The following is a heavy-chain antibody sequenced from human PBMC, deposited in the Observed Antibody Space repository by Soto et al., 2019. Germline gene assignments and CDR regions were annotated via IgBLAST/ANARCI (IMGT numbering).Heavy chain of an antibody. D-gene: IGHD2-15*01. CDR2: IIPIFGTA. J-gene: IGHJ6*02. V-gene: IGHV1-69*01. CDR1: GGTFSSYA. Sequence: QVQLVQSGAEVKKPGSSVKVSCKAPGGTFSSYAISWVRQAPGQGLEWMGGIIPIFGTANYAQKFQGRVTITADEYTSTGYMELSSLRSEDTAVYYCARSQGGSSSLVIYYYYYYGMDVWGQGTTVTLSS. CDR3: ARSQGGSSSLVIYYYYYYGMDV.